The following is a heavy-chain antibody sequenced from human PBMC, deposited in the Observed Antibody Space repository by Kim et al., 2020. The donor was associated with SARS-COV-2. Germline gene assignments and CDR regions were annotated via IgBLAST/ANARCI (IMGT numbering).Heavy chain of an antibody. V-gene: IGHV1-46*01. D-gene: IGHD1-1*01. J-gene: IGHJ4*02. CDR1: GYTFTSYY. CDR3: ARGELERRWPDLDY. CDR2: INPSGDST. Sequence: ASVKVSCKASGYTFTSYYMHWVRQAPGQGLEWMGIINPSGDSTTYAQKFQGRVTMTRDTSTSTVQMELSSLRSEDTAVYYCARGELERRWPDLDYWGQGTLVTVSP.